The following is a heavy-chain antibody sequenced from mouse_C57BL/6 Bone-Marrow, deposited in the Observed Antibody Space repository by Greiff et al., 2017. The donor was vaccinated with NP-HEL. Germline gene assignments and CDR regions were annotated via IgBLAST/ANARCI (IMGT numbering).Heavy chain of an antibody. CDR3: ARAPGDYGAY. CDR1: GFTFSDYY. V-gene: IGHV5-16*01. J-gene: IGHJ3*01. Sequence: EVKLVESEGGLVQPGSSMKLSCTASGFTFSDYYMAWVRQVPEKGLEWVANINYDGSSTYYLDSLKSRFIISRDNAKNILYLQMSSLKSEDTATYYCARAPGDYGAYWGQGTLVTVSA. D-gene: IGHD1-1*02. CDR2: INYDGSST.